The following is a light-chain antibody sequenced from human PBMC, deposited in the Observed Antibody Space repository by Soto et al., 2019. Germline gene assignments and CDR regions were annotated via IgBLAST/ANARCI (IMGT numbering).Light chain of an antibody. CDR3: QQYDTIPLT. Sequence: EIVLTQSPNTLSLSPGEGATLSCRASQSVSSYLAWYQQKPGQPPKLLINWASTRESGVPDRFSGSGSGTDFTLTISSLQPEDVAVYYCQQYDTIPLTFGGGTKVDI. V-gene: IGKV4-1*01. CDR1: QSVSSY. CDR2: WAS. J-gene: IGKJ4*01.